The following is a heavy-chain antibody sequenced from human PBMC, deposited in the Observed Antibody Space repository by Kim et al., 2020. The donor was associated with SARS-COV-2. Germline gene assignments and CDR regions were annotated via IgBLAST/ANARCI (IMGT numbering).Heavy chain of an antibody. J-gene: IGHJ4*02. CDR2: IYYSGST. D-gene: IGHD3-3*01. V-gene: IGHV4-39*01. CDR3: ARSLLLYDFWSGYYLGYFDY. Sequence: SETLSLTCTVSGGSISSSSYCWGWIRQPPGKGLEWIGSIYYSGSTYYNPSLKSRVTISVDTSKNQFSLKLSSVTAADTAVYYCARSLLLYDFWSGYYLGYFDYWGQGTLVTVSS. CDR1: GGSISSSSYC.